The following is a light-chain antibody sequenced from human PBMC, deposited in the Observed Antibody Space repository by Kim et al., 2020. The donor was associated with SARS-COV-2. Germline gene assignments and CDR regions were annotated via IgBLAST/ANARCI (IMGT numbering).Light chain of an antibody. V-gene: IGKV3-20*01. CDR2: GAS. Sequence: EIVLTQSPGTLSLSPGDRAALSCRASQSVGNNNFAWYQQKPGQAPRLLIYGASTRATGIPDRFSGTGSATDFSLTISRLEPEDFAVYYCQHYGYSGQTFGQGTKVDIK. CDR1: QSVGNNN. J-gene: IGKJ1*01. CDR3: QHYGYSGQT.